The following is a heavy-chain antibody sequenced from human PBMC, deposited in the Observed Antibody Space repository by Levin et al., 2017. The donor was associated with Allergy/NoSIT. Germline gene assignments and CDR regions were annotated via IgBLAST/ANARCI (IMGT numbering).Heavy chain of an antibody. J-gene: IGHJ5*02. D-gene: IGHD2-15*01. CDR2: IKTKAESYAT. Sequence: PGGSLRLSCVASGFTFSVSPVHWVRQASGKGLEWIGRIKTKAESYATAYAASVKGRFTISRDDSENTAYLQMNSLETEDTAVYYCTRRVIDCSAGRCYSDWFDPWGQGTLVTVSS. V-gene: IGHV3-73*01. CDR3: TRRVIDCSAGRCYSDWFDP. CDR1: GFTFSVSP.